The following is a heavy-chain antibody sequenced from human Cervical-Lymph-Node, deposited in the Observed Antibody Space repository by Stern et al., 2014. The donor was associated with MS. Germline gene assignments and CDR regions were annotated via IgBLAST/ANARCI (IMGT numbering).Heavy chain of an antibody. Sequence: VQLVESGGSLVQPGGSLRLSCAASGFSFGRYYMSWVRQAPGKGLEWVSYISSSGDYTNYADSVKGRFTISRDNAQDSLHLQMDILRAEDTAVYYCARDSNSDYSRSWYDNWGQGTLVTVSS. CDR1: GFSFGRYY. J-gene: IGHJ5*02. CDR3: ARDSNSDYSRSWYDN. D-gene: IGHD4-11*01. CDR2: ISSSGDYT. V-gene: IGHV3-11*06.